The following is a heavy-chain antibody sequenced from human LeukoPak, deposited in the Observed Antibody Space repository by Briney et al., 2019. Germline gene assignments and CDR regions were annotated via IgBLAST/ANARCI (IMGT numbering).Heavy chain of an antibody. Sequence: SETLSLTCTVSGGSISSSSYYWGWIRQPPGKGLEWIGSIYYSGSTYYNPSLKSRVTISVDTSKNQFSLKLSSVTAADMAVYYCARQAANYGDYVGDYYYYMDVWGKGTTVTVSS. D-gene: IGHD4-17*01. J-gene: IGHJ6*03. CDR1: GGSISSSSYY. CDR2: IYYSGST. CDR3: ARQAANYGDYVGDYYYYMDV. V-gene: IGHV4-39*01.